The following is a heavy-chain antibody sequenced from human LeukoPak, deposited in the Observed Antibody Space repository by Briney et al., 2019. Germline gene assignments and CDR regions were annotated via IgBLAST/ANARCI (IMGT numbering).Heavy chain of an antibody. CDR2: IYSGGSP. V-gene: IGHV3-53*01. J-gene: IGHJ4*02. D-gene: IGHD2-15*01. CDR3: AKGRDNGGKALDY. CDR1: GFTVSNNY. Sequence: PGGSLRLSCAASGFTVSNNYMTWVLQIPGKGLEWVSVIYSGGSPYYADSVKGRFTISRDNSDNTLYLQMNSLRAEDTAVYYCAKGRDNGGKALDYWGQGTLVTVSS.